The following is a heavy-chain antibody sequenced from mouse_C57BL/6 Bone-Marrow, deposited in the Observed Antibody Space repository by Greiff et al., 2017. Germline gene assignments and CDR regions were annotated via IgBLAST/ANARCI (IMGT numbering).Heavy chain of an antibody. D-gene: IGHD2-5*01. V-gene: IGHV1-63*01. CDR2: IYPGGGYT. J-gene: IGHJ4*01. CDR3: AIKEKYSNCLYAMDY. CDR1: GYTFTNYW. Sequence: QVQLQQSGAELVRPGTSVKMSCKASGYTFTNYWIGWAKQRPGHGLEWIGDIYPGGGYTNYNEKFKGKATLTADKSSSTAYMQFSSLTSEDTSIYYCAIKEKYSNCLYAMDYWGQGTSVTVSS.